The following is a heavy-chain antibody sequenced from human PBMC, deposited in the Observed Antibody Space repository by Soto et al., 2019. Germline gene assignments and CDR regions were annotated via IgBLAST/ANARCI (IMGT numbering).Heavy chain of an antibody. CDR1: GFSFSSYW. D-gene: IGHD3-10*01. J-gene: IGHJ6*02. CDR3: ARDVARSGGSMIRGVITPTYYYYGLDV. CDR2: IKQDGSEK. Sequence: GGSLRLSCVASGFSFSSYWMSWVRQAPGKGLEWVANIKQDGSEKYYVDSVKGRFSISRDNAKNSLYLQMNSLRAEDTAVYYCARDVARSGGSMIRGVITPTYYYYGLDVWGQGTTVTVSS. V-gene: IGHV3-7*01.